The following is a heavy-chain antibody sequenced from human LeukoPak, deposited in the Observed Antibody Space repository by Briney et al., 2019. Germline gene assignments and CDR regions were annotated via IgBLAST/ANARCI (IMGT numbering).Heavy chain of an antibody. CDR3: AREWIVDSSGPSDAFDI. CDR2: ISYDGSNK. D-gene: IGHD3-22*01. V-gene: IGHV3-30-3*01. CDR1: GFTFSSYA. Sequence: PGGSLRLSCAASGFTFSSYAMHWVRQAPGKGLEWVAVISYDGSNKYYADSVKGRFTIFRDNSKNTLYLQMNSLRAEDTAVYYCAREWIVDSSGPSDAFDIWGQGTMVTVSS. J-gene: IGHJ3*02.